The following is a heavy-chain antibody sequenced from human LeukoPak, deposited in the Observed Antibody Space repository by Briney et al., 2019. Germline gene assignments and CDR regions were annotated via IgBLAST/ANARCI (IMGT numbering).Heavy chain of an antibody. D-gene: IGHD2-2*01. V-gene: IGHV4-31*03. Sequence: SETLSLTCTVSGGSISSGGYYWSWIRQHPGKGLEWIGYIYYSGSTYYNPSLKSRVTISVDTSKNQFSLKLSSVTAADTAVYYCASSRTYCSSTSWYEEGGGGIDYWGQGTLVTVSS. CDR3: ASSRTYCSSTSWYEEGGGGIDY. CDR1: GGSISSGGYY. J-gene: IGHJ4*02. CDR2: IYYSGST.